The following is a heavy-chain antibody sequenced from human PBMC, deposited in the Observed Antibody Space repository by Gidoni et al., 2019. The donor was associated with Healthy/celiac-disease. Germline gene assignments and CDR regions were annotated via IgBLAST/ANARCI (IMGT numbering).Heavy chain of an antibody. CDR3: ARSLPTLYGDYVHFIDY. D-gene: IGHD4-17*01. J-gene: IGHJ4*02. CDR1: GGSIRRLSYY. CDR2: IYYSGST. Sequence: QLQLQESGPGLVKPSETLSLTCTVSGGSIRRLSYYWGWIRQPPGKGLEWIGSIYYSGSTYYNPSLKSRVTISVDTSKNQFSLKLSSVTAADTAVYYCARSLPTLYGDYVHFIDYWGQGTLVTVSS. V-gene: IGHV4-39*07.